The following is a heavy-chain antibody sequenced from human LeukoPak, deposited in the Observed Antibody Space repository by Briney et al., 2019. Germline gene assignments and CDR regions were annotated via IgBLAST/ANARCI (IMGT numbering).Heavy chain of an antibody. CDR2: IYYSGST. V-gene: IGHV4-59*08. D-gene: IGHD1-26*01. CDR3: ARHDPIVGTPDAFDI. Sequence: SETLSLTCTVSGGSISSYYWSWIRQPPGKGLEWIAYIYYSGSTDYNPSLKSRVTISLDTSKNQFSLKLSSVTAADPAVYYCARHDPIVGTPDAFDIWGQGTMVTVSS. CDR1: GGSISSYY. J-gene: IGHJ3*02.